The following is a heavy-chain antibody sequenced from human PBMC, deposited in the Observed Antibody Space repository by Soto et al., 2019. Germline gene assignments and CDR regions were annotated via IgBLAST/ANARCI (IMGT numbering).Heavy chain of an antibody. J-gene: IGHJ3*02. CDR1: GFTFSSYA. Sequence: EVQLLESGGGLVQPGGSLRLSCAASGFTFSSYAMSWVRQAPGKGLGWVSAISGSGASTYYADSVKGRFTISRDNSENTLYVQMTSLRADDTALDYCAKDARSIWNTGHYNDAFDIWGQGTMVTVSS. D-gene: IGHD1-1*01. CDR3: AKDARSIWNTGHYNDAFDI. V-gene: IGHV3-23*01. CDR2: ISGSGAST.